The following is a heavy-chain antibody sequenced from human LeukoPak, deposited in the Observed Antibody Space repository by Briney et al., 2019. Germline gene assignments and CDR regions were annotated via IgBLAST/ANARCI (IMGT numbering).Heavy chain of an antibody. V-gene: IGHV3-30*18. CDR3: AKELSRSSSWYPYYYYGMDV. CDR1: GFTFSSYG. J-gene: IGHJ6*02. D-gene: IGHD6-13*01. Sequence: PGGSLRLSCAASGFTFSSYGMHWVRQAPGKGLEWVAVISYDGSNKYYADSVKGRFTISRDNSKNTLYLQMNSLRAEDTAAYYCAKELSRSSSWYPYYYYGMDVWGQGTTVTVSS. CDR2: ISYDGSNK.